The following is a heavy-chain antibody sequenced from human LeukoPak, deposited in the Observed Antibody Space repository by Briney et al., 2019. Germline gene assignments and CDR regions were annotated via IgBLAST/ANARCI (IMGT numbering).Heavy chain of an antibody. CDR2: INSDGSST. CDR1: GFTFSRFC. Sequence: GGSLRLSCAASGFTFSRFCMHWVRQAPGKGLVWVSRINSDGSSTNYADSVKGRFTMSRDNAKNTLYLQMNSLRAEDTAVYYCARGGLGDYWGQGTLVTVSS. D-gene: IGHD7-27*01. V-gene: IGHV3-74*01. J-gene: IGHJ4*02. CDR3: ARGGLGDY.